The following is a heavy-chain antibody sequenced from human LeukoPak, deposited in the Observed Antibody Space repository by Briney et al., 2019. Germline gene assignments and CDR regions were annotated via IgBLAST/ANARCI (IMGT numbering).Heavy chain of an antibody. CDR3: ANIGSSTFGSTGF. V-gene: IGHV3-23*01. CDR1: GFAFSTYG. CDR2: VSNSGDTT. Sequence: GGSLRLSCVASGFAFSTYGMIWVRQAPGKGPEWVSLVSNSGDTTNYADSVKGRFTISRDNSKNTLYLQMDSLRAEDTAAYYCANIGSSTFGSTGFWGQGTLVTVSS. D-gene: IGHD3-16*01. J-gene: IGHJ4*02.